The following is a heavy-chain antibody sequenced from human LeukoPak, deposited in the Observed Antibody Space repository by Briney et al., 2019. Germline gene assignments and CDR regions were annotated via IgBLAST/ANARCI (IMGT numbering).Heavy chain of an antibody. CDR1: GGSFSGYY. CDR3: ARGYSSSWYRYYYTTTVWTS. V-gene: IGHV4-34*01. CDR2: INHSGST. Sequence: PSETLSLTCAVYGGSFSGYYWSWIRQPPGKGLEWIGEINHSGSTNYNPSLKSRVTISVDTSKNQFSLKLSSVTAADTAVYYCARGYSSSWYRYYYTTTVWTSGAKGPRSPSP. J-gene: IGHJ6*02. D-gene: IGHD6-13*01.